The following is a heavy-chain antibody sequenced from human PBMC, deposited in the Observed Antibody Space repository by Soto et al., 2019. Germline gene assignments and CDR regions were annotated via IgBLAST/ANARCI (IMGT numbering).Heavy chain of an antibody. CDR3: ARSGPRGFDP. V-gene: IGHV4-59*01. D-gene: IGHD3-10*01. Sequence: QVQLQESGPGLVKPSETLSLTCTVSGGSISSYYWSWIRQPPGKGLEWIGYIYYSGSTNYNPSLKSRVTISVDTSKDQFSLKLSAVTAADTAVYYCARSGPRGFDPWGQGTLVTVSS. CDR2: IYYSGST. J-gene: IGHJ5*02. CDR1: GGSISSYY.